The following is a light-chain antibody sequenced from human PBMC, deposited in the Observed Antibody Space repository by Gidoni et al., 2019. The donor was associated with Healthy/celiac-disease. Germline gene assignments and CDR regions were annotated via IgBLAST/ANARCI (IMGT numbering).Light chain of an antibody. J-gene: IGKJ1*01. Sequence: EIVMTQSPATLSVSPGERATLSCRARQSVSSNLAWYQQKPGQAPRLLIYGAFTRATGIPARFSGSGSGTEFTLTISSLQSEDFAVYYCQQYNNWPSWTFGQGTKVEIK. CDR2: GAF. CDR3: QQYNNWPSWT. V-gene: IGKV3-15*01. CDR1: QSVSSN.